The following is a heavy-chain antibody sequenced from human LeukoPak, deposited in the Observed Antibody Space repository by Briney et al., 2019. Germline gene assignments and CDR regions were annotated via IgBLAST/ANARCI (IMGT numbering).Heavy chain of an antibody. J-gene: IGHJ6*02. CDR2: ISGSGGST. CDR3: AKDKTLWMWYLNV. CDR1: GFTFSSYA. D-gene: IGHD2-15*01. V-gene: IGHV3-23*01. Sequence: PGGSLRLSCAASGFTFSSYAMSWVRQAPGKGLEWVSAISGSGGSTYYADSVKGQFTISRDNSKNTLYLQMNSLRAEDTAVYYCAKDKTLWMWYLNVWGQGTTVTVSS.